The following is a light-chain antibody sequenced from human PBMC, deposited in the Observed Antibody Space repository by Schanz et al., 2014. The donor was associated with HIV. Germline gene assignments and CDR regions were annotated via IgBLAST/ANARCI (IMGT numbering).Light chain of an antibody. J-gene: IGLJ2*01. CDR2: GNN. CDR3: LSYAGNNNLI. CDR1: SSNLGAGYD. V-gene: IGLV1-40*01. Sequence: QSVLTQPPSVSGAPGQRVTISCTGSSSNLGAGYDVHWSQQLPGTAPKLLIYGNNNRPSGVPDRISGSRSATSASLAITGLQAEDEADYYCLSYAGNNNLIFGGGTKLTVL.